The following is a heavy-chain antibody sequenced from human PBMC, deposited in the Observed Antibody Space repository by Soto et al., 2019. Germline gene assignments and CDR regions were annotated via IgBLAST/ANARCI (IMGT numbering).Heavy chain of an antibody. CDR2: MYNTGST. CDR1: GGSISGYY. D-gene: IGHD2-21*02. J-gene: IGHJ6*02. CDR3: ARDLRGYCGTDCYPLDV. Sequence: SETLSLTCTVSGGSISGYYWSWIQQPPGKGLEWIGYMYNTGSTVYNPSFKSRVTISVDTSKNQFSLKLNSVTAADTAVYYCARDLRGYCGTDCYPLDVWGQGTTVTVSS. V-gene: IGHV4-59*01.